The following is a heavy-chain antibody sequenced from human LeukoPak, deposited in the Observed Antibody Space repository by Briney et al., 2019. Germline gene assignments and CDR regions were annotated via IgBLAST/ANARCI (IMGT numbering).Heavy chain of an antibody. CDR1: GFTFEDYA. V-gene: IGHV3-9*01. CDR3: AKDSRGGNFNWFDP. J-gene: IGHJ5*02. CDR2: ISWNSGSI. Sequence: GGSLRLSCAASGFTFEDYAMHWVRQVPGKGLGGSSGISWNSGSIGYADSVKGRFTISRDNAKNSLYLQMNSLRAEDTALYYCAKDSRGGNFNWFDPWGQGTLVTVSS. D-gene: IGHD4-23*01.